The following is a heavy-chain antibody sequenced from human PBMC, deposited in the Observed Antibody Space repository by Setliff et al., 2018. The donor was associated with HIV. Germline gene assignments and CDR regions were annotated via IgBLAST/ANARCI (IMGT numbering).Heavy chain of an antibody. V-gene: IGHV4-34*01. Sequence: SETLSLTCAVYGGSFSGYYWAWIRQPPGKGLEWIGEINHTESTNYNPSLKSRVTISLDKSKDQFSLELSSVTAADTAVYYCARDDTYDFCGGHGHLDSWGQGILVTVSS. CDR1: GGSFSGYY. D-gene: IGHD3-3*01. CDR2: INHTEST. CDR3: ARDDTYDFCGGHGHLDS. J-gene: IGHJ4*02.